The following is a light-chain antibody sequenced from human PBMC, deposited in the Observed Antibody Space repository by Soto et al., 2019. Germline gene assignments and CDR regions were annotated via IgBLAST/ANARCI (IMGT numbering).Light chain of an antibody. Sequence: DIQMTQSPSYVSASVGDRVTITCRASQSLSNWLAWYQQRPGKAPRLLIHAASSLQGGIPSRFSGSGSGTDFTLTISSLQPEDFATYYCQQAHSLPLTFGGGTKVEI. CDR2: AAS. J-gene: IGKJ4*01. V-gene: IGKV1-12*01. CDR3: QQAHSLPLT. CDR1: QSLSNW.